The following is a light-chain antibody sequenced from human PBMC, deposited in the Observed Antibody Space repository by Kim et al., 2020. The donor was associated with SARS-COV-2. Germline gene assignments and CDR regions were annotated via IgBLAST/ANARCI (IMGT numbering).Light chain of an antibody. CDR3: APWADSPNAYL. Sequence: GQRVTISGSGSSSNSGSNTVNWYQQLPGTAPKLLIYSNNQRPSGVPDRFSGSKSGTSASLAISGLQSEDEADYYCAPWADSPNAYLFRTCTKVSVL. CDR2: SNN. CDR1: SSNSGSNT. V-gene: IGLV1-44*01. J-gene: IGLJ1*01.